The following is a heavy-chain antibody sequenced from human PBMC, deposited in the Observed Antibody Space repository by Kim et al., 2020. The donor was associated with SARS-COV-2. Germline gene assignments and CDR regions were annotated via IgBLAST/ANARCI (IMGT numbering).Heavy chain of an antibody. V-gene: IGHV5-51*01. J-gene: IGHJ3*02. CDR3: ARRKGWGSLDAFDI. Sequence: SPSFQGQVTISADKSISTAYLQWSSLKASDTAMYYCARRKGWGSLDAFDIWGQGTMVTVSS. D-gene: IGHD3-16*01.